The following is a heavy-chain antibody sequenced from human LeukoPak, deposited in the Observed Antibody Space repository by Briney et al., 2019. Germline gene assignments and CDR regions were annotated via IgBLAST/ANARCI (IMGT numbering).Heavy chain of an antibody. V-gene: IGHV4-34*01. CDR1: GGSINSSFY. J-gene: IGHJ4*02. D-gene: IGHD4-17*01. CDR3: ARRLRPFDY. Sequence: PSETLSLTCTVSGGSINSSFYWSWIRQPPGKGLEWIGEINHSGSTNYNPSLKSRVTISVDTSKNQFSLKLSSVTAADTAVYYCARRLRPFDYWGQGTLVTVSS. CDR2: INHSGST.